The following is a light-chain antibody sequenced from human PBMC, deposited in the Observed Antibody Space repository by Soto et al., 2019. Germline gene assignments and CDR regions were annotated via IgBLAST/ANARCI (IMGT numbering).Light chain of an antibody. CDR3: QQYNNWPPYT. Sequence: EVVMTQSPATLSVSPGERATLSCRASQSIANNLAWYQQKPGQAPRLLIYGASTRATGISARFSGSGSGTEFTLTISSLQSEDLAVYYCQQYNNWPPYTFGQGTKVEIK. CDR1: QSIANN. J-gene: IGKJ2*01. V-gene: IGKV3-15*01. CDR2: GAS.